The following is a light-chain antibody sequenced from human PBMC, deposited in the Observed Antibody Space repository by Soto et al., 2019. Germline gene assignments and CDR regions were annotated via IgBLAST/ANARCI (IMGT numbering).Light chain of an antibody. CDR1: KGLGGYNY. J-gene: IGLJ1*01. Sequence: RPGPVCGSRWPPNNHFFTWNRKGLGGYNYVSWYQQHPGKAPKLMIYDVSNRPSGVSNRFSGSKSGNTASLTISGLQAEHEADYYCSSYTSSSTRYVFGAGTKGTVL. V-gene: IGLV2-14*01. CDR2: DVS. CDR3: SSYTSSSTRYV.